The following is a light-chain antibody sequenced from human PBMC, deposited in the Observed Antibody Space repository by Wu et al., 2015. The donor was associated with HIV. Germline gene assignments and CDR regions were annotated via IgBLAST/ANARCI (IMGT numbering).Light chain of an antibody. CDR3: QQFGSSPWT. V-gene: IGKV3-20*01. Sequence: EIVLSQSSGTLSLSPGEGATLSCRASQSVTNNYLAWYQQTPGQAPRLLIYAASTRATGIPDRFSGSGSGTDFTLTISWLETEDFAVYYCQQFGSSPWTFGQGTKVEI. CDR1: QSVTNNY. CDR2: AAS. J-gene: IGKJ1*01.